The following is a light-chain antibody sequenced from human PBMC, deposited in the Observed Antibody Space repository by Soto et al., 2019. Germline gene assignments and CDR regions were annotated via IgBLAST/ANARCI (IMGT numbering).Light chain of an antibody. CDR3: LQYKNWPPYT. Sequence: EIMMTQSPATLSVSPGERVTLSCRASQSISSNLAWYQQKPGQAPRPLIYGASTRAPGIPARFSGSGSGTWFTLTISSLQSEDFAIYYCLQYKNWPPYTLGQGTKLEIK. CDR1: QSISSN. J-gene: IGKJ2*01. CDR2: GAS. V-gene: IGKV3-15*01.